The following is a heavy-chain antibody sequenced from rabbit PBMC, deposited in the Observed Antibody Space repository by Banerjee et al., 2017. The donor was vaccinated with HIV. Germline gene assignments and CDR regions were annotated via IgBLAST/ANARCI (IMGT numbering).Heavy chain of an antibody. V-gene: IGHV1S8*01. Sequence: QEQLKESGGGLVQPGGSLKLSCKASGIDFSRCGISWVRQAPGKGLEWIGIIYSRGSAYYASWVNGRFTISSDNAQNTVDLRMNSLTAADTATYFCARYDSSAWVLPLWGPGTLVTVS. J-gene: IGHJ4*01. D-gene: IGHD4-1*01. CDR2: IYSRGSA. CDR3: ARYDSSAWVLPL. CDR1: GIDFSRCG.